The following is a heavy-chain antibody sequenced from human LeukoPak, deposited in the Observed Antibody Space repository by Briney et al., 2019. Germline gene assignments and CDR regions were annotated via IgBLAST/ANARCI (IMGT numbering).Heavy chain of an antibody. D-gene: IGHD1-26*01. Sequence: PGGSLRLPCAASGFTFSSYWMSWVRQAPGKGLEWVANIKQDGSEKYYVDSVKGRFTISRDNAKNSLYLQMNSLRAEDTAVYYCARDRSGSYASSDYWGQGTLVTVSS. CDR2: IKQDGSEK. J-gene: IGHJ4*02. CDR1: GFTFSSYW. V-gene: IGHV3-7*03. CDR3: ARDRSGSYASSDY.